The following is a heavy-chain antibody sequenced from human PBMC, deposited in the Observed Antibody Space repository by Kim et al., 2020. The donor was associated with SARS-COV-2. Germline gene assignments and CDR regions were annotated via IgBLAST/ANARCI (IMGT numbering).Heavy chain of an antibody. V-gene: IGHV4-34*01. D-gene: IGHD6-6*01. J-gene: IGHJ5*02. Sequence: LRSRVTISVDTSKNQFSLKLSSVTAADTAVYYCARGGGAGGSSSQNWFDPWSQGTLVTVSS. CDR3: ARGGGAGGSSSQNWFDP.